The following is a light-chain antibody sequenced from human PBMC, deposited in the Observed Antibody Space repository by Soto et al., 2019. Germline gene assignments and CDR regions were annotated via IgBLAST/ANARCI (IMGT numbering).Light chain of an antibody. CDR1: QSVSSNY. CDR2: GAS. V-gene: IGKV3-20*01. Sequence: EIVLTQSPGTLSLSPGERATLSCRASQSVSSNYLTWYQQKPGQAPWLLIYGASSRATGIPDRFSGSGSGTDFTLTISRLEPEYFAVYYCQQYGSSPFTFVPGTKVDIK. CDR3: QQYGSSPFT. J-gene: IGKJ3*01.